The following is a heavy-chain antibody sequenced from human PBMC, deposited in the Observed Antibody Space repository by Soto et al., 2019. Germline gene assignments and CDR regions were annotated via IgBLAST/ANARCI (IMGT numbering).Heavy chain of an antibody. J-gene: IGHJ6*02. V-gene: IGHV4-30-2*01. Sequence: QLQLQESGSGLVQPSQTLSLTCTASGGSISTSDYSWTWIRQPPGGGLEWIGSIYQTGRTYVIPSLKSRVTMSRDKSKNQFSLNLTSVTAADTALYYCAREMTICGVAPGGGVDVWGQGTTVTVSS. CDR2: IYQTGRT. D-gene: IGHD3-3*01. CDR1: GGSISTSDYS. CDR3: AREMTICGVAPGGGVDV.